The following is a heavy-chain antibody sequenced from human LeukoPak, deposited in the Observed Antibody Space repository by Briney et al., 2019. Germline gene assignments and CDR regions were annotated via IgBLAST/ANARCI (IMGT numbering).Heavy chain of an antibody. CDR3: ARDMRLYGGAKGVLGY. D-gene: IGHD4-23*01. Sequence: ASVKVSCKASGYTFTSYYMHWVRQALGQGLEWMGIINPSGGSTSYAQKFQGRVTMTRDTSTSTVYMELSSLRSEDTAVYYCARDMRLYGGAKGVLGYWGQGTLVTVSS. J-gene: IGHJ4*02. V-gene: IGHV1-46*01. CDR2: INPSGGST. CDR1: GYTFTSYY.